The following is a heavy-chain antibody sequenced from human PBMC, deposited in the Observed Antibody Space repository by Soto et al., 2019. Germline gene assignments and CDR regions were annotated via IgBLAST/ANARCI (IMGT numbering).Heavy chain of an antibody. CDR3: ARDPVGGNWFDP. D-gene: IGHD1-26*01. CDR1: GYTFTSYG. CDR2: TSPYNGNT. Sequence: QVQLVQSGVEVKKPGASVKVSCKASGYTFTSYGISWVRQAPGQGLEWMGWTSPYNGNTNYAQKLQGRVTVTTDPSTGTACTELRSLRSDDTAVYYCARDPVGGNWFDPWGQGTLVNVSS. V-gene: IGHV1-18*01. J-gene: IGHJ5*02.